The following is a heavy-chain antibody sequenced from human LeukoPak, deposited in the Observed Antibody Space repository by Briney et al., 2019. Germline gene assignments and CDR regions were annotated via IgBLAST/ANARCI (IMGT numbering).Heavy chain of an antibody. CDR2: IYSGGST. J-gene: IGHJ4*02. V-gene: IGHV3-66*01. Sequence: PGGSLRLSCAASGFTVSSNYMSWVRQAPGKGLEWVSVIYSGGSTYYADSVKGRFTISRDNSKNTLYLQMNSLRAEDTAVYYCAREPHRYYYDSSGPVAYWGQGTLVTVSS. D-gene: IGHD3-22*01. CDR1: GFTVSSNY. CDR3: AREPHRYYYDSSGPVAY.